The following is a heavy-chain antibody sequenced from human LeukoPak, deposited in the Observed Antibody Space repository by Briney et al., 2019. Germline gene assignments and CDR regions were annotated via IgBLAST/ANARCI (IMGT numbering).Heavy chain of an antibody. CDR2: ISGSGGTT. J-gene: IGHJ4*02. D-gene: IGHD3-22*01. CDR3: ARDYHDSRGSYGVDF. CDR1: GFTLYSYA. V-gene: IGHV3-23*01. Sequence: PGGSLRLFRAASGFTLYSYALRWVRQAPGKGLEWVSVISGSGGTTHYAESVKGRFTITRDYSKSAQFMQIHSLRAEDTDVYYCARDYHDSRGSYGVDFRGQGTLVTVSS.